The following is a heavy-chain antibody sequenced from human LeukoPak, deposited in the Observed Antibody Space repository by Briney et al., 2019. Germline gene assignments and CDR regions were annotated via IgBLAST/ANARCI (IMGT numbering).Heavy chain of an antibody. CDR1: GFTFSSYG. J-gene: IGHJ4*02. Sequence: GRSLRLSCAASGFTFSSYGMHWVRQAPGKGLEWVAVISYDGSNKYYADSVKGRFTISRDNSKNTLYLQMNSLRAEDTAVYYCAKDRDLYYYDSSGMLGYWGQGTLVTVSS. CDR2: ISYDGSNK. CDR3: AKDRDLYYYDSSGMLGY. V-gene: IGHV3-30*18. D-gene: IGHD3-22*01.